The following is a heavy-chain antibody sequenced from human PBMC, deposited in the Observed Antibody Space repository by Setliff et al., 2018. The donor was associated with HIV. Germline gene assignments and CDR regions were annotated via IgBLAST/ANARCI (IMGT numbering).Heavy chain of an antibody. D-gene: IGHD3-22*01. CDR3: ARGPYYDSSGYYSWPFDY. CDR2: ISTYNGNT. Sequence: ASVKVSCKASGYTFTSYGSSWVRQAPGQGLEWMGWISTYNGNTNFARKFQDRVTMTTDTSTSTAYMELRSLRSDDTAVYYCARGPYYDSSGYYSWPFDYWGQGTLVTVSS. V-gene: IGHV1-18*01. CDR1: GYTFTSYG. J-gene: IGHJ4*02.